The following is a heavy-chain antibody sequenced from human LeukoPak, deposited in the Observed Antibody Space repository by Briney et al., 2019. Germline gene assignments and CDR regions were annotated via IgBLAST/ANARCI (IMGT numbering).Heavy chain of an antibody. CDR3: AKDASNHGDY. J-gene: IGHJ4*02. V-gene: IGHV3-30*18. Sequence: GRSLRLSCAASGFTFSSYGMHWVRQAPGKGLEWVAVISYDGSNKYYADSVKGRFTISRDNSKNTLYLQMNSLRAEDTAVYYFAKDASNHGDYWGQGTLVTVSS. CDR2: ISYDGSNK. D-gene: IGHD1-14*01. CDR1: GFTFSSYG.